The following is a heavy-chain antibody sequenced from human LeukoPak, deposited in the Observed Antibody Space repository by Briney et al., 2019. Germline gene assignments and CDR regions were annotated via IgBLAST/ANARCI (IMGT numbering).Heavy chain of an antibody. CDR2: IGTSSSYI. CDR1: GFIFSTYS. J-gene: IGHJ6*02. Sequence: PGGSLRLSCAASGFIFSTYSMNWVRQAPGKGLEWVSSIGTSSSYIYYGDSVKGRFTISRDNSKNTLYLQMNSLRAEDTAVYYCARDLGHYYGMDVWGQGTTVTVSS. CDR3: ARDLGHYYGMDV. V-gene: IGHV3-21*04.